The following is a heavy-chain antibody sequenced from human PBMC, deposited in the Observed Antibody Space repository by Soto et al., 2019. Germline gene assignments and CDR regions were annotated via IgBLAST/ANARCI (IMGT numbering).Heavy chain of an antibody. CDR2: ISYDGSNK. D-gene: IGHD6-6*01. CDR1: GFTFSSYG. CDR3: AKFRRMYSSSSVFDY. J-gene: IGHJ4*02. V-gene: IGHV3-30*18. Sequence: SGGSLRLSCAASGFTFSSYGMHWVRQAPGKGLEWVAVISYDGSNKYYADSVKGRFTISRDNSKNTLYLQMNSLRAEDTAVYYCAKFRRMYSSSSVFDYWGQGTLVTVSS.